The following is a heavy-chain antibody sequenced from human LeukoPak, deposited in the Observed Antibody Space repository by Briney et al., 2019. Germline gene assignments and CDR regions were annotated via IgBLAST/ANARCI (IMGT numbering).Heavy chain of an antibody. Sequence: SETLSLTCAVSGYSISSGFYWGWIRQPPGKGLEWIGSIYHSGSTYYNPSLKSRVTISVDTSKKQFSLKLNPVTAADTAVYYCAREGVSYYDRSGYHYWGQGTLVTVSS. V-gene: IGHV4-38-2*02. CDR1: GYSISSGFY. D-gene: IGHD3-22*01. CDR2: IYHSGST. J-gene: IGHJ4*02. CDR3: AREGVSYYDRSGYHY.